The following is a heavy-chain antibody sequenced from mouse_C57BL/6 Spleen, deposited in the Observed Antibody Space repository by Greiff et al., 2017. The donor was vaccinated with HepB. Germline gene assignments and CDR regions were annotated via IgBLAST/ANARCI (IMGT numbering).Heavy chain of an antibody. CDR2: IYPGSGST. Sequence: QVQLQQPGAELVKPGASVRMSCKASGYTFTSYWITWVKQRPGQGLEWIGDIYPGSGSTNYNEKFKSKATLTVDTSSSTAYMQLSSLTSEDSAVYYCARKDYGSSYGYWGQGTTLTVSS. V-gene: IGHV1-55*01. D-gene: IGHD1-1*01. J-gene: IGHJ2*01. CDR3: ARKDYGSSYGY. CDR1: GYTFTSYW.